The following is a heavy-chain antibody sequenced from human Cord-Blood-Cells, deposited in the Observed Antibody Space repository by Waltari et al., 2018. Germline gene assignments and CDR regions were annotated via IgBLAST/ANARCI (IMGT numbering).Heavy chain of an antibody. CDR3: ARDGGALTGVAY. Sequence: QVQLLQSGAEVKKPGAPVQVSCTASGYHFTGYYMHWVRQAPGQGLEWMGWINPNSGGTNYAQKFQGRVTMTRDTSISTAYMELSRLRSDDTAVYYCARDGGALTGVAYWGQGTLVTVSS. D-gene: IGHD7-27*01. CDR1: GYHFTGYY. J-gene: IGHJ4*02. V-gene: IGHV1-2*02. CDR2: INPNSGGT.